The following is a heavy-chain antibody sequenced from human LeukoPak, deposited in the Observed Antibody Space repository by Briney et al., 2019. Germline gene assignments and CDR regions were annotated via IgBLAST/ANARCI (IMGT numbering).Heavy chain of an antibody. D-gene: IGHD3-9*01. Sequence: GRSLRLSCAASGFTFSSHAMHWVRQAPGKGLEWVALMSYDGSNEDCADSVKGRFTVSRDNSKDTLYLQMNSLRPEDTAVYYCAKEGRYHHFDSWGQGTLVTVSS. V-gene: IGHV3-30*18. CDR3: AKEGRYHHFDS. CDR1: GFTFSSHA. CDR2: MSYDGSNE. J-gene: IGHJ4*02.